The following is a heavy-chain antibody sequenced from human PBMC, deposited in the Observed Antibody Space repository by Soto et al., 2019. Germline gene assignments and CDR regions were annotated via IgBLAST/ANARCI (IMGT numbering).Heavy chain of an antibody. CDR2: IYYSGST. Sequence: QVQLQESGPGLVKPSETLSLTCTFSGGSISSYYWSWIRQPPGKGLEWIGYIYYSGSTNYNPSLTSEDTITVDTSRMQFSLTLSSVTASDTAVYYCASYCGYAWYFDLWGRGTLVTVSS. D-gene: IGHD6-25*01. CDR1: GGSISSYY. CDR3: ASYCGYAWYFDL. V-gene: IGHV4-59*01. J-gene: IGHJ2*01.